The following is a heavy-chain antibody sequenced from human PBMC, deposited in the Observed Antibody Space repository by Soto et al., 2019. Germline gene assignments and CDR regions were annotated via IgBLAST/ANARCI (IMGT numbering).Heavy chain of an antibody. CDR1: GFTFSSYA. CDR2: ISGGGDRT. CDR3: AKDREYYDSSGYYYEHQYYFDY. V-gene: IGHV3-23*01. D-gene: IGHD3-22*01. Sequence: EVQLLESGGGLVQPGGSLRLSCAASGFTFSSYAMTWVRQAPGKGLEWVSAISGGGDRTYYADSVKGRFTLSRDNYKNTLYLQMSSLRAPDTALYYCAKDREYYDSSGYYYEHQYYFDYWGQGTLFTVS. J-gene: IGHJ4*02.